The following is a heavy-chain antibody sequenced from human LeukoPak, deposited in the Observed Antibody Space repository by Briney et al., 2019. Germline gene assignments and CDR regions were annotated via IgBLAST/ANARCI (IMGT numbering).Heavy chain of an antibody. D-gene: IGHD5-18*01. V-gene: IGHV3-7*01. Sequence: GGSLRLSCAASGFTFSSHWMSWVRQAPGKGLEWVANIKKDGSEKYYVDSVKGRFTISRDNAKTSLYLQMNSLRAEDTAVYYCARDLSGVTGYTYGRGIDYWGQGTLVTVSS. CDR3: ARDLSGVTGYTYGRGIDY. CDR2: IKKDGSEK. J-gene: IGHJ4*02. CDR1: GFTFSSHW.